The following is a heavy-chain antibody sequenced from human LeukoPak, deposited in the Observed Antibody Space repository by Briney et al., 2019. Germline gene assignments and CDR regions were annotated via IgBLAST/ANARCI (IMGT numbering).Heavy chain of an antibody. CDR3: ARPYGDYARGALDI. Sequence: GGALRLSCAASGFTLITNVMYWVRAAPGKGLEWVAVIWYDVNHKYYADSVKDRFIISRDNSKNTLYLQMNSLRAEDTATYYCARPYGDYARGALDIWGQGTMVTVSS. CDR2: IWYDVNHK. CDR1: GFTLITNV. J-gene: IGHJ3*02. D-gene: IGHD4-17*01. V-gene: IGHV3-33*01.